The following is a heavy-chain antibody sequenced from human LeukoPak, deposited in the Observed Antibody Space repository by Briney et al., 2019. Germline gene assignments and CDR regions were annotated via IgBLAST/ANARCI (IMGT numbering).Heavy chain of an antibody. J-gene: IGHJ1*01. V-gene: IGHV5-51*01. CDR2: IYPGDSDT. D-gene: IGHD6-13*01. Sequence: GEYLQISCQGSGYSFTSYWIGWVRPMPGKGLEWMGIIYPGDSDTRYTPSFQGQVTISADKSISTAYLQWSSLKASDTAMYYCARSGSSWYLYFQHWGQGTLVTVSS. CDR1: GYSFTSYW. CDR3: ARSGSSWYLYFQH.